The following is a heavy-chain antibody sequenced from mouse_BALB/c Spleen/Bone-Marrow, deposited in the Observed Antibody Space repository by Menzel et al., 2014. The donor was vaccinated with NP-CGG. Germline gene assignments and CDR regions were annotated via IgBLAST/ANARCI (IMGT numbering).Heavy chain of an antibody. CDR1: GFTFTDYY. J-gene: IGHJ3*01. CDR2: IRNEANGYTT. V-gene: IGHV7-3*02. Sequence: EVKLMESGGGLVQPGGSLRLSCAPSGFTFTDYYMSWVRQPPGKALERLGFIRNEANGYTTEYSASVKGRFTSSRDNSQSILYLQMNALRAEDSATYYCARDIGLRLRFAYWGQGTLVTVSA. CDR3: ARDIGLRLRFAY. D-gene: IGHD1-2*01.